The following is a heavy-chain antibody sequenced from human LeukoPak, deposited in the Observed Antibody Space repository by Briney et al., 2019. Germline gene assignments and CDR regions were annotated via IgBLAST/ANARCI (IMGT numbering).Heavy chain of an antibody. Sequence: PSETLSLTCTVSGGSVSSGTYYWSWIRQHPGKGLEWIGYIYYSGSTYYNPSLKSRVTISVDTSKNQFSLKLSSVTAADTAVYYCARGYPLWFGELPYYFDYWGQGTLVTVSS. D-gene: IGHD3-10*01. J-gene: IGHJ4*02. CDR1: GGSVSSGTYY. CDR2: IYYSGST. CDR3: ARGYPLWFGELPYYFDY. V-gene: IGHV4-31*03.